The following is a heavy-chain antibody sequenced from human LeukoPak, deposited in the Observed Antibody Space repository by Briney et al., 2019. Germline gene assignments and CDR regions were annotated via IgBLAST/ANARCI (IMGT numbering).Heavy chain of an antibody. D-gene: IGHD2/OR15-2a*01. CDR1: SGSISSYY. V-gene: IGHV4-59*01. Sequence: SETLSLTCTVSSGSISSYYWSWIRQPPGKGLEWLGYIYYSGSTNYNPSLKSRVTISVDTSKNQFSLKLSSVTAADTAVYYCARVAGAGEYYFDYWGQGTLVTVSS. CDR2: IYYSGST. CDR3: ARVAGAGEYYFDY. J-gene: IGHJ4*02.